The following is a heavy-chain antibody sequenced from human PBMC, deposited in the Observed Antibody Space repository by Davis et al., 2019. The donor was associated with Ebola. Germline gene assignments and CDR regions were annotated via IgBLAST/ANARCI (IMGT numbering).Heavy chain of an antibody. Sequence: AASVKVSCKASGYIFRSYGISWVRQAPGQRLEWMGWISIYNGNTKYAQNFQGRVTMTTDTSTDTAYMELRSLRSDDTAVYYCARDRAATVIEYWGQGSLVTVSS. CDR3: ARDRAATVIEY. CDR2: ISIYNGNT. CDR1: GYIFRSYG. V-gene: IGHV1-18*04. D-gene: IGHD6-25*01. J-gene: IGHJ4*02.